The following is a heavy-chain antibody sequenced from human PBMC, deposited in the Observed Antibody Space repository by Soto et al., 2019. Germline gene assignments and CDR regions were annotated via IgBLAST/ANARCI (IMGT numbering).Heavy chain of an antibody. D-gene: IGHD2-2*02. V-gene: IGHV3-33*01. Sequence: GGSLRLSCAASGFTFSSYGMHWVRQAPGKGLEWVAVIWYDGSNKYNADSVKGRFTISRDNSKNTLYLQMNSLRAEDTAGYYCARDPLVVVPAAIPDYYYYGMDVWGQGTTVTVSS. J-gene: IGHJ6*02. CDR2: IWYDGSNK. CDR3: ARDPLVVVPAAIPDYYYYGMDV. CDR1: GFTFSSYG.